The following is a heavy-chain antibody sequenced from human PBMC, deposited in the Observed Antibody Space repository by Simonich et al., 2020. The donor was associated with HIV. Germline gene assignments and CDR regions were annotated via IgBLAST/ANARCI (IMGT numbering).Heavy chain of an antibody. Sequence: QEHLQQWGAGLLKPSETLSLTCAVYIGSFSGYYWSWIRQPPGKGLEWIGEINHSGSTNYTPSLKSRVTISVDTSKNQFSLKLSSVTAADTAVYYCARGRATVTDAFDIWGQGTMVTVSS. D-gene: IGHD4-17*01. CDR1: IGSFSGYY. CDR3: ARGRATVTDAFDI. CDR2: INHSGST. J-gene: IGHJ3*02. V-gene: IGHV4-34*01.